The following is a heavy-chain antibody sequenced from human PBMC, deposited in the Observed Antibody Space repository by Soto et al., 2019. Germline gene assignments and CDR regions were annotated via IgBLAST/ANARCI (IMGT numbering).Heavy chain of an antibody. CDR2: ISWDGGST. CDR3: AKDAYSGSYYDYYYYGMDV. Sequence: GGSLRLSCAASGFTFDDYTMHWVRQAPGKGLEWVSLISWDGGSTYYADSVKGRFTISRDNSKNSLYLQMNSLRTEDTALYYCAKDAYSGSYYDYYYYGMDVWGQGTTVTVSS. V-gene: IGHV3-43*01. D-gene: IGHD1-26*01. CDR1: GFTFDDYT. J-gene: IGHJ6*02.